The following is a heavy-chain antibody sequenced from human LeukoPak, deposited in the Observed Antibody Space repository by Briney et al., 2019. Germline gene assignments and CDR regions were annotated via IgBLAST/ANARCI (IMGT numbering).Heavy chain of an antibody. CDR2: IYSGGST. D-gene: IGHD2-15*01. CDR3: ARGVVAAIIAFDY. V-gene: IGHV3-53*01. CDR1: GFTVSSNY. Sequence: PGGSLRLSCAASGFTVSSNYMSWVRQAPGKGLEWVSVIYSGGSTYYADSVKGRLTISRDNSKNTLYLQMNSLRAEDTAVYYCARGVVAAIIAFDYWGQGTLVTVSS. J-gene: IGHJ4*02.